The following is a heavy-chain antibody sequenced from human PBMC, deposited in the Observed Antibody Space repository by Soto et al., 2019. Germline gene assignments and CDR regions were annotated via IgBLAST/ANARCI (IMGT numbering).Heavy chain of an antibody. D-gene: IGHD1-1*01. Sequence: EVQLVQSGAEVKKPGESLRISCKVSGYSFASQWISWVRQVPGKGQEWMGRIDLSESYTTYNPSFQGHVSFSADKSITTAYLQWSSLKASDTATYYCATQGLTNYYFDYWCQGALVTVSS. J-gene: IGHJ4*02. V-gene: IGHV5-10-1*03. CDR2: IDLSESYT. CDR1: GYSFASQW. CDR3: ATQGLTNYYFDY.